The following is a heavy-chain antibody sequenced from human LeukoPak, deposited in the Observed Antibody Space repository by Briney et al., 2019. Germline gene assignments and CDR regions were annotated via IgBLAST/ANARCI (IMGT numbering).Heavy chain of an antibody. CDR1: GFTFTSYG. CDR2: IKQDGSEK. CDR3: ATTTTRYDSSGYNLFDY. J-gene: IGHJ4*02. D-gene: IGHD3-22*01. Sequence: GGSLRLSCVVSGFTFTSYGVHWVRQAPGKGLEWVANIKQDGSEKYYVDSVEGRFTISRDNAKNSLYLQLNSLRAEDTAVYYCATTTTRYDSSGYNLFDYWGQGTLVTVSS. V-gene: IGHV3-7*01.